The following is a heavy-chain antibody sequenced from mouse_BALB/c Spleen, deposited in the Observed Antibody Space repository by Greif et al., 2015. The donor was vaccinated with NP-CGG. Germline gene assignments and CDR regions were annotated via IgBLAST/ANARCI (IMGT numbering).Heavy chain of an antibody. CDR2: IRIGGST. CDR1: GCTFSSYA. V-gene: IGHV5-6-5*01. CDR3: AREGDDYDGFAY. D-gene: IGHD2-4*01. J-gene: IGHJ3*01. Sequence: DVHLVESGGTVVKPGGALKHSCAASGCTFSSYAMSWVRQTPEKRLEWVASIRIGGSTYYSDSEKGRFTISRDNARNILYLQMSSLRSEGTAMYYCAREGDDYDGFAYWGQGTLVTVSA.